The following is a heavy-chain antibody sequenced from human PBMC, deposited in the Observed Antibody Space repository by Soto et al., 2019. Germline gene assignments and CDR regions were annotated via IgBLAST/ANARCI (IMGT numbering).Heavy chain of an antibody. V-gene: IGHV4-39*01. CDR2: LNYGGTT. CDR3: ARQSYFDGAGYYLGWFDP. J-gene: IGHJ5*02. CDR1: GASMTSSIYY. D-gene: IGHD3-22*01. Sequence: KTSETLSLTCSVSGASMTSSIYYWAWIRQAPGKGLEWIGSLNYGGTTYHSPSLEGQVTMSVDTSKKEFSLNVISVTAADTAIYYCARQSYFDGAGYYLGWFDPWGQGTLVTVSS.